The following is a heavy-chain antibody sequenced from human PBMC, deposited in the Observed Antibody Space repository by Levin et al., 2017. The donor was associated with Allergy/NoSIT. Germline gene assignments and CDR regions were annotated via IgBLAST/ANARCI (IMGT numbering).Heavy chain of an antibody. CDR1: GFTFNHAW. CDR3: TTSLSYPSVWSRGF. V-gene: IGHV3-15*01. CDR2: IKSKTDGGTT. J-gene: IGHJ4*02. Sequence: GESLKISCAASGFTFNHAWMSWVRQAPGKGLEWVGRIKSKTDGGTTDYAAPVKGRFTISRDDSKTTLYLQMNSLKTEDTAVYYCTTSLSYPSVWSRGFWGQGTLVTVSS. D-gene: IGHD5/OR15-5a*01.